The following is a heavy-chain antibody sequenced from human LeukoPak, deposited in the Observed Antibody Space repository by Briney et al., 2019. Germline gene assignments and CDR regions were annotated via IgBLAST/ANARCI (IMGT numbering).Heavy chain of an antibody. V-gene: IGHV3-48*03. CDR1: GFTFTSYD. Sequence: GGSLRLSCVISGFTFTSYDFNWVGQAPGKGLEWVSYISNGGGTIYYADSVKGRFTISRDNAKNSVFLQMNTLRAEDTAVYYCVRDSYMFGSDYWGQGTLVTVFS. CDR3: VRDSYMFGSDY. CDR2: ISNGGGTI. D-gene: IGHD3-10*02. J-gene: IGHJ4*02.